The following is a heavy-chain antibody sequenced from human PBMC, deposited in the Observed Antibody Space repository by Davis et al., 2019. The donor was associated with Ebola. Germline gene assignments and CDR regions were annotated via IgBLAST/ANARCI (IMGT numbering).Heavy chain of an antibody. CDR1: GFTFSAYS. V-gene: IGHV3-48*01. Sequence: GGSLRLSCAASGFTFSAYSMIWVRQPPGKGLEWVAYIGGTSNVVDYADSLKGRFTISRHNLKNMLYLQMNSLRPEDTAVYYYGVQGDYWGQGTLVTVSS. CDR3: GVQGDY. CDR2: IGGTSNVV. J-gene: IGHJ4*02.